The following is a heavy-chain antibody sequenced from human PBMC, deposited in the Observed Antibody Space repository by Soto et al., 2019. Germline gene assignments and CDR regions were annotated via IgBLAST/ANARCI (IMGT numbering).Heavy chain of an antibody. J-gene: IGHJ4*02. Sequence: QITLKESGPTLVKPTQTLTLTCTFSGFSLSTRGVGVGWIRQPPGKALEWLALIYWDDDKRYSPSLKSRLTITKDTSKNQVVLTMANMDPVDTATYCYAHIGISTWFAYWGQGALVTVSS. CDR3: AHIGISTWFAY. CDR2: IYWDDDK. D-gene: IGHD1-20*01. V-gene: IGHV2-5*02. CDR1: GFSLSTRGVG.